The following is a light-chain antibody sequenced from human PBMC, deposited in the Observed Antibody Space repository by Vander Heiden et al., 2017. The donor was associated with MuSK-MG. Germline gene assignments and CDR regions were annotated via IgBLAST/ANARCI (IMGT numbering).Light chain of an antibody. Sequence: SSELTQDPSVSVALGQTVTITCQGDSLRTYSAGWYQQKPGQAPLLLIYGKNNRPSGSPDRFSGSTSGNTAALTISGTQAEDEADYYCNARDSSGDRSVFGTGTTVTV. CDR1: SLRTYS. CDR3: NARDSSGDRSV. J-gene: IGLJ1*01. CDR2: GKN. V-gene: IGLV3-19*01.